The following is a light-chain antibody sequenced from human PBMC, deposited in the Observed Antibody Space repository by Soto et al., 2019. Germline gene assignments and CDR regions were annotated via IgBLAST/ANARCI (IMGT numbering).Light chain of an antibody. CDR1: SSDVGAYKY. CDR2: DVS. Sequence: QSALTQPASVSGSPGQSITISCTGTSSDVGAYKYVSWYQQHSGKAPKLMIYDVSDRPSGVSRRFSGSKSGNTASLTISGLQAEDEAEYYCSSYTSRRSVVFGGGTKLTVL. CDR3: SSYTSRRSVV. J-gene: IGLJ2*01. V-gene: IGLV2-14*03.